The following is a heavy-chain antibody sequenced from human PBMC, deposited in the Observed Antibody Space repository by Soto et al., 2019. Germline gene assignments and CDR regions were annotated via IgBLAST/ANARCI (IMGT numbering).Heavy chain of an antibody. J-gene: IGHJ6*03. CDR3: ANAFWSGYQKHLYYYMDV. D-gene: IGHD3-3*01. CDR2: MNPNSGNT. CDR1: GYPFTSYD. Sequence: GASLKVSCKSSGYPFTSYDSNWVRQATGQGLEWMGWMNPNSGNTGYAQKFQGRVTMTRNTSISTAYMELSSLRSEDTAVYYCANAFWSGYQKHLYYYMDVWGKGTTVTVSS. V-gene: IGHV1-8*01.